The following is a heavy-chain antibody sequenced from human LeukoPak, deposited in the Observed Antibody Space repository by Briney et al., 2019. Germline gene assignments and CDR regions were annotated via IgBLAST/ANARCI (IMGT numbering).Heavy chain of an antibody. V-gene: IGHV3-20*04. CDR2: INWNGGST. CDR3: ARDRGEGSPCWYFDL. CDR1: GFSFGDYG. J-gene: IGHJ2*01. Sequence: RPGGSLRLSCAASGFSFGDYGMSWARQAPGKGLEWVSAINWNGGSTGYADCVKGRCTISRDNAKNSLYLQMNSLRAEDTALYYCARDRGEGSPCWYFDLWGRGTLVTVSA.